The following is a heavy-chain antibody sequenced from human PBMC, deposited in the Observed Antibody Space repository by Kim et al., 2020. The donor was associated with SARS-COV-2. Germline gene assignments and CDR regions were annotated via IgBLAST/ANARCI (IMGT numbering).Heavy chain of an antibody. D-gene: IGHD6-19*01. V-gene: IGHV7-4-1*02. Sequence: YAQGFTGRFVCSLDTSVSTAYLQISSLKAEDTAMYYCARGAVAGTEGLDYWGQGTLVTVSS. CDR3: ARGAVAGTEGLDY. J-gene: IGHJ4*02.